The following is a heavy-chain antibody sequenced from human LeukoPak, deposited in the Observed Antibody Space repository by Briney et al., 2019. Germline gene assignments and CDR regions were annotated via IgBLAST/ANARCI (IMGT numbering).Heavy chain of an antibody. J-gene: IGHJ3*02. CDR1: GFTFSSYW. D-gene: IGHD6-13*01. Sequence: GGSLRLSCATSGFTFSSYWMSWVRQAPGKGREWVAFIRYDGSNKYYADSVKGRFTISRDNSKNTMYLQMNSLRAEDTAVYYCAKEPAIAAAGMGGAFDIWGQGTMVTVSS. CDR2: IRYDGSNK. V-gene: IGHV3-30*02. CDR3: AKEPAIAAAGMGGAFDI.